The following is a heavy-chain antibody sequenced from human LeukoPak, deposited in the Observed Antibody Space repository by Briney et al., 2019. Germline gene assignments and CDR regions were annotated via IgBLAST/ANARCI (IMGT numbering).Heavy chain of an antibody. D-gene: IGHD3-10*01. Sequence: GASVKVSCKASGFTFTNYDINWVRQATGQGLDWIGWMNPRNGNTGYAQKFQGRVTMTRDTSIGTAYMELRSLRSEDTAVYYCVRDGEGVAISVNYWIDPWGQGTLVTVSS. V-gene: IGHV1-8*01. CDR1: GFTFTNYD. CDR2: MNPRNGNT. J-gene: IGHJ5*02. CDR3: VRDGEGVAISVNYWIDP.